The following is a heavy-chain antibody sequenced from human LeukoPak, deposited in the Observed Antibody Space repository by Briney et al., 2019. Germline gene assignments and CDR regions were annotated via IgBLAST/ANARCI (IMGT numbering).Heavy chain of an antibody. V-gene: IGHV5-51*01. Sequence: GESLKISCKGSGYSLTSYWIGWVRQMPGKGLEWMGIIYPGDSDTRYSPSFQGQVTISADKSISTAYLQWSSLKASDTAMYYCARLLYYYDSSGPYGPPDYWGQGTLVTVSS. J-gene: IGHJ4*02. CDR2: IYPGDSDT. CDR3: ARLLYYYDSSGPYGPPDY. D-gene: IGHD3-22*01. CDR1: GYSLTSYW.